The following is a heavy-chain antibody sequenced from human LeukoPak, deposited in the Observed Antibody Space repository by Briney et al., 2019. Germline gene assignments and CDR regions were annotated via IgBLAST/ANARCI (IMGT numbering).Heavy chain of an antibody. V-gene: IGHV4-34*01. CDR2: INHSGST. CDR1: GGSFSGYY. CDR3: ARVIRGYSYVYFDI. Sequence: PAETLSLTCAVYGGSFSGYYWSWIRQPPGKGLEWIGEINHSGSTNYNPSLKSRVTISVDTSKNQFSLKLSSVTAADTAVYYCARVIRGYSYVYFDIWGQGTMVIVSS. D-gene: IGHD5-18*01. J-gene: IGHJ3*02.